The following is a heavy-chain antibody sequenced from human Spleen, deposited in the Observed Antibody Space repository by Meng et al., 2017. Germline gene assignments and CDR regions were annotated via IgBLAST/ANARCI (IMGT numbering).Heavy chain of an antibody. CDR3: ARKGLGLGFDY. J-gene: IGHJ4*02. V-gene: IGHV4-34*01. Sequence: VKLQQRGPGRVQPSQTLSVTCTVFGGSFSGYYWRWIRQPPGKGLVWIGEINHSGSTNYNPSLKSRVTISVDTSKNQFSLKLSSVTAADTAVYYCARKGLGLGFDYWGQGTLVTVSS. D-gene: IGHD6-19*01. CDR1: GGSFSGYY. CDR2: INHSGST.